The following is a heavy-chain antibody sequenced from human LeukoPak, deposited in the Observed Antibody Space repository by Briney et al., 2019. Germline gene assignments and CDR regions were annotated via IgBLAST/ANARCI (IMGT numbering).Heavy chain of an antibody. Sequence: GGSLRLSCVASGFTFGIYTMSWVRQAPGKGLEWVSSITSSSSSMYSADSVKGRLTISRDNAKNSLYLQMNSLRAEDTAVYYCARDLAWGGYWGQGTLVTVSS. J-gene: IGHJ4*02. V-gene: IGHV3-21*01. CDR3: ARDLAWGGY. D-gene: IGHD7-27*01. CDR2: ITSSSSSM. CDR1: GFTFGIYT.